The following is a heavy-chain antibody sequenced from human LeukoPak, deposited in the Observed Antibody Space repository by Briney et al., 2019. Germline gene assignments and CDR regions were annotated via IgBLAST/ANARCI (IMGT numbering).Heavy chain of an antibody. D-gene: IGHD3-10*01. CDR2: IIGSAVNT. V-gene: IGHV3-23*01. CDR3: AKYTSGTSYRGLDQ. Sequence: GGSLRLSCEASGLSFSSYAMNWVRQAPGKGLEWVSTIIGSAVNTYYADSVKGRFTISRDDSKNTVYLQMNSLRAEDTAVYSCAKYTSGTSYRGLDQWGQGTLVTVSS. CDR1: GLSFSSYA. J-gene: IGHJ4*02.